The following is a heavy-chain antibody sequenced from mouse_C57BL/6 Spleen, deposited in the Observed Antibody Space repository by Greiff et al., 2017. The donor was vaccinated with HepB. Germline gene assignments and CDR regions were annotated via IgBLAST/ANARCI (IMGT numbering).Heavy chain of an antibody. Sequence: VQLQQSGPELVKPGASVKIPCKASGYTFTDYNMDWVKQSHGKSLEWIGDINPNNGGTIYNQKFKGKATLTVDKSSSTAYMELRSLTSEDTAVYYCARRTAQAEGFAYWGQGTLVTVSA. D-gene: IGHD3-2*02. CDR2: INPNNGGT. CDR3: ARRTAQAEGFAY. CDR1: GYTFTDYN. V-gene: IGHV1-18*01. J-gene: IGHJ3*01.